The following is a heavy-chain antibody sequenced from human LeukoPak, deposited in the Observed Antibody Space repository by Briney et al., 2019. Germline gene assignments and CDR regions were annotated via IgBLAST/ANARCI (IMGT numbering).Heavy chain of an antibody. V-gene: IGHV3-30*02. D-gene: IGHD3-10*01. J-gene: IGHJ4*02. Sequence: GGSLRLSCAASGFTFSSYGMHWVRQAPGKGLEWVAFIWYDGSNKYYADSVKGLFTISRDNSKNTLYLQMNSLSSEDTAVYYCTKGPRTVRFVDRHKVIFDYWGQRTLVTVSS. CDR1: GFTFSSYG. CDR3: TKGPRTVRFVDRHKVIFDY. CDR2: IWYDGSNK.